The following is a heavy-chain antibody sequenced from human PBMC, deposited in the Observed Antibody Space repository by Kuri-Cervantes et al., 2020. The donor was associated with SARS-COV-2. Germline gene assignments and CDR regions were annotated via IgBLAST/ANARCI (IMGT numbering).Heavy chain of an antibody. CDR3: ALRYYYDSSGYEQFDY. V-gene: IGHV4-39*07. CDR1: GGSVSSTSYY. J-gene: IGHJ4*02. Sequence: GSLRLSCTVSGGSVSSTSYYWGWIRQPPGKGLEWIGEINHSGSTNYNPSLKSRVTVSVDTSKNQFSLKLSSVTAADTAVYYCALRYYYDSSGYEQFDYWGQGTLVTVSS. D-gene: IGHD3-22*01. CDR2: INHSGST.